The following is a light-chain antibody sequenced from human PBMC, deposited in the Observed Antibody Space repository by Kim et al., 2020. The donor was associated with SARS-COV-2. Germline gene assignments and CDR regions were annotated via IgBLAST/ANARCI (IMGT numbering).Light chain of an antibody. CDR3: SSYTSSSTPYV. CDR2: DVS. CDR1: RGTVGGYNY. Sequence: QSVTHSCTGTRGTVGGYNYGPSYQQHPGKAPKLMIYDVSKRPSGVSNRFSRSKSGNTASLTISGLQAEDEADYYCSSYTSSSTPYVFGTGTKVTVL. J-gene: IGLJ1*01. V-gene: IGLV2-14*04.